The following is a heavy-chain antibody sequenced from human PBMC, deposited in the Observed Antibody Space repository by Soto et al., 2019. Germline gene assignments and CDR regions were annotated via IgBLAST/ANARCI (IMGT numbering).Heavy chain of an antibody. D-gene: IGHD3-22*01. CDR2: IYSSGAT. V-gene: IGHV4-30-4*01. CDR1: GGSISNSDYY. Sequence: QVQLQESGPRLVKPSQTLSLTCTVSGGSISNSDYYWTWIRQPPGKGLEWIGYIYSSGATSYNPSLESRVTISRDTSKNQLSLRLSSVTAADTAVYYCARDRGSDYDSTSGYYYYWGQGTLVTVSS. J-gene: IGHJ4*02. CDR3: ARDRGSDYDSTSGYYYY.